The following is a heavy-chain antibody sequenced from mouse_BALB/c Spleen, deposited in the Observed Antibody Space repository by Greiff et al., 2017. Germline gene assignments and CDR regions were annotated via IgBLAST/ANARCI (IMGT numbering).Heavy chain of an antibody. CDR3: NGGNGNYGFAY. Sequence: VQLKESGAELVRSGASVKLSCTASGFNIKDYYMHWVKQRPAQGLEWIGWIDPENGDTEYAPKFQGKATMTADTSSNTAYLHLSSLTSEDTAVYYCNGGNGNYGFAYWGQGTLVTVSA. CDR2: IDPENGDT. D-gene: IGHD2-1*01. V-gene: IGHV14-4*02. J-gene: IGHJ3*01. CDR1: GFNIKDYY.